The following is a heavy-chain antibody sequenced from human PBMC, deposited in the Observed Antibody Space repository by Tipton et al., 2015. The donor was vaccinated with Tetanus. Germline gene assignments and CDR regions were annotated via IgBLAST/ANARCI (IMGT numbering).Heavy chain of an antibody. J-gene: IGHJ4*02. D-gene: IGHD3-3*01. CDR2: IYHNENT. Sequence: TLSLTCTVSGGSVSRSSHYWCWIRQPPGKPLEWVGYIYHNENTNYSPSLKSRITFSVDTSKNQFSLNLRSVTAADTAVYYCARANNDFPKKGPFDHWGQGTLVTVSS. CDR1: GGSVSRSSHY. CDR3: ARANNDFPKKGPFDH. V-gene: IGHV4-61*01.